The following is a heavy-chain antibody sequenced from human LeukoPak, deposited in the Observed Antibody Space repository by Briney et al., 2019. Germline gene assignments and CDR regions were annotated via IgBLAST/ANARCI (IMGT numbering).Heavy chain of an antibody. V-gene: IGHV1-2*02. Sequence: GASVKVSCKTFGYTFTAYYMHWVRQAPGQGLEWMGWINPNTGVTNYAPKFQGRVTMTRDTSISTAYMVLSGLTFDDTAFYYCARDDNLQFDYWGQGALATVSS. CDR1: GYTFTAYY. CDR2: INPNTGVT. D-gene: IGHD1-1*01. J-gene: IGHJ4*02. CDR3: ARDDNLQFDY.